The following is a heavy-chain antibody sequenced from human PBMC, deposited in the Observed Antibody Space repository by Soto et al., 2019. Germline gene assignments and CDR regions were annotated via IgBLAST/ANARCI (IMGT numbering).Heavy chain of an antibody. D-gene: IGHD3-16*02. CDR1: GGTFSSYA. CDR2: IIPIFGTA. CDR3: AGQGGGGGWGSYRYTYAFDI. Sequence: QVQLVQSGAEVKKPGSSVKVSCKASGGTFSSYAIGWVRQAPGQGLEWMGGIIPIFGTANYAQKFQGRVKIYADETQSQGYMGVGSLGSEDTAVYLCAGQGGGGGWGSYRYTYAFDIWGQGTMVTVSS. V-gene: IGHV1-69*01. J-gene: IGHJ3*02.